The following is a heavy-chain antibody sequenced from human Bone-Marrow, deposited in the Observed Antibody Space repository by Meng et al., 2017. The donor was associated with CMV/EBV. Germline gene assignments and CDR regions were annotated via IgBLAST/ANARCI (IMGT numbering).Heavy chain of an antibody. V-gene: IGHV4-39*07. J-gene: IGHJ4*02. Sequence: GSLRLSCTVSGASISSSSYYWGWIRQPPGKGLEWIGSIYHSGSTYYNPSLKSRVTISVDTSKNQFSLKLSSVTAADTAVYYCARGTTIFGVALIGYWGQGTLVTVSS. CDR1: GASISSSSYY. D-gene: IGHD3-3*01. CDR2: IYHSGST. CDR3: ARGTTIFGVALIGY.